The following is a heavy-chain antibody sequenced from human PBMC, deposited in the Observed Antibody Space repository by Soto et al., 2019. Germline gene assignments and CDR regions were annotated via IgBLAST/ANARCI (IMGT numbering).Heavy chain of an antibody. V-gene: IGHV1-69*13. D-gene: IGHD6-6*01. J-gene: IGHJ5*02. CDR1: GGTFSSYA. Sequence: GASVKVSCKASGGTFSSYAISWVRQAPGQGLEWMGGIIPIFGTANYAQKFQGRVTITADESTSTAYMELSSLRSEDTAVYYCARDTSSSLQLWLDPWGPGTLVTVSS. CDR2: IIPIFGTA. CDR3: ARDTSSSLQLWLDP.